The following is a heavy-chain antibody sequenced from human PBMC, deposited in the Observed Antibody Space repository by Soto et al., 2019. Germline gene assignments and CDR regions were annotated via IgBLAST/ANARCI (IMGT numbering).Heavy chain of an antibody. CDR3: ARNYDFWSGYYFDY. Sequence: LSLTCTVSGGSISSYYWSWIRQPPGKGLEWIGYIYYSGSTNYNPSLKSRVTISVDTSKNQFSLKLSSVTAADTAVYYCARNYDFWSGYYFDYWGQGTLVTVSS. V-gene: IGHV4-59*01. D-gene: IGHD3-3*01. J-gene: IGHJ4*02. CDR2: IYYSGST. CDR1: GGSISSYY.